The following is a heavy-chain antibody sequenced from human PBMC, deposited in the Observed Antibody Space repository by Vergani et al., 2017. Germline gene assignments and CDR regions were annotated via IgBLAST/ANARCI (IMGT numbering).Heavy chain of an antibody. CDR3: ARDAGYCSSTSCDNDY. V-gene: IGHV3-33*08. CDR2: IWYDGSNK. Sequence: QVQLVESGGGVVQPGRSLRLSCAASGFTFSSYGMHWVRQAPGKGLEWVAVIWYDGSNKYYADSVKGRFTISRDNSKNTLYLQMNSLRAEDTAVYYCARDAGYCSSTSCDNDYWGQGTLVTVSS. D-gene: IGHD2-2*02. CDR1: GFTFSSYG. J-gene: IGHJ4*02.